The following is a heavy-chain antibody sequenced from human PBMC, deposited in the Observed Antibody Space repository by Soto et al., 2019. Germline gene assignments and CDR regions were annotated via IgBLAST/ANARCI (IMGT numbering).Heavy chain of an antibody. CDR2: ISTYNTHT. Sequence: QVQLVQSGDEVKKPGASVKVSCKASGYTFTNYGISWVRQAPGQGLAWMGWISTYNTHTKYAQNLQGRVTMTTDTSTSTAHMELRSLRSDDTAVYYCARHESGVVENYYYYYMDVWGKGTTVTVSS. D-gene: IGHD3-3*01. CDR3: ARHESGVVENYYYYYMDV. V-gene: IGHV1-18*01. J-gene: IGHJ6*03. CDR1: GYTFTNYG.